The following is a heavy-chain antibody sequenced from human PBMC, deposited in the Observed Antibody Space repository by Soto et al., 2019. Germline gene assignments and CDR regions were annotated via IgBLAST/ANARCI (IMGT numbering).Heavy chain of an antibody. CDR1: GGSISSGDYY. Sequence: PSETLSLTCTVSGGSISSGDYYWSWIRQRPGKGLEWIGYIYYSGSTYYNPSLKSRVTISVDTSKNQFSLKLSSVTAADTAVYYCAMGRITMVRGVIIHTSYYFDYWGQGTLVTVSS. D-gene: IGHD3-10*01. J-gene: IGHJ4*02. CDR2: IYYSGST. CDR3: AMGRITMVRGVIIHTSYYFDY. V-gene: IGHV4-30-4*01.